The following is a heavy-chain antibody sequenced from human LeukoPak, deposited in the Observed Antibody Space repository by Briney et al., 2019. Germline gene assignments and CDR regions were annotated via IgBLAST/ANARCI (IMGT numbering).Heavy chain of an antibody. V-gene: IGHV4-59*01. D-gene: IGHD3-3*01. CDR1: GGSISSYY. J-gene: IGHJ5*02. CDR3: ARDRETYYDFWSGYYMGGWFDP. CDR2: IYYSGST. Sequence: PSETLSLTCTVSGGSISSYYWSWIRQPPGKGLEWIGYIYYSGSTNYNPSLKSRVTISVDTSKNQFSLKLSSVTAADTAVYYCARDRETYYDFWSGYYMGGWFDPWGQGTLVTVSS.